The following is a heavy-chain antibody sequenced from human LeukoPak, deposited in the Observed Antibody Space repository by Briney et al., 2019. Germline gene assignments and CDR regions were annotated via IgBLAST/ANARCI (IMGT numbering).Heavy chain of an antibody. D-gene: IGHD4-11*01. V-gene: IGHV1-2*02. Sequence: GASVNVSCKASGYTFTGYYMHWVRQAPGQGLEWMGWINPNSGGTNYAQKFQGRVTMTRDTSNSTAYMELSRLRSDDTAVYYCARDGGNDYSNYDYWGQGTLVTVSS. CDR1: GYTFTGYY. CDR2: INPNSGGT. J-gene: IGHJ4*02. CDR3: ARDGGNDYSNYDY.